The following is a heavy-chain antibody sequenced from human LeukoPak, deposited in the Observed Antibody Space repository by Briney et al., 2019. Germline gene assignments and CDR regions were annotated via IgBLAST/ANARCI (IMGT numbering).Heavy chain of an antibody. J-gene: IGHJ4*02. V-gene: IGHV4-59*08. CDR3: ARQITVFGVLTPREFDY. Sequence: SSETLSLTCGVSGGSITNTNYWTWVRQPPGKGLELIGYSCYSGRTYYNPSLKGRVAISVDASKHQFSLRLTSVTAADTAMYYCARQITVFGVLTPREFDYWGQGSLVTVSS. D-gene: IGHD3-3*01. CDR1: GGSITNTNY. CDR2: SCYSGRT.